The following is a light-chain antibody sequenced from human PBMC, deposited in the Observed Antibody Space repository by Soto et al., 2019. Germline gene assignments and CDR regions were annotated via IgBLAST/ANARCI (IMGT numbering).Light chain of an antibody. V-gene: IGLV2-11*01. CDR3: SSYAGSYTHV. Sequence: QCLLTQARSVSGSPGQSFTISCTGTISDVGGYNYVSWYQQHPGKAPKLMIYDVSKRPSGVPDRFSGSKSGNTASLTISGLQDEDEADYYCSSYAGSYTHVFGTGTKVT. J-gene: IGLJ1*01. CDR1: ISDVGGYNY. CDR2: DVS.